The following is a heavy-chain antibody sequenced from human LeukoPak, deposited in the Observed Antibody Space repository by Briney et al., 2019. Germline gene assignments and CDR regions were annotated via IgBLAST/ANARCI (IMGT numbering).Heavy chain of an antibody. Sequence: TPSETLSLTCGVHGGSFSGYSCNWIRQPPGKGLEWIREINHRGSTNYNPSLKSRVTIPEDTSKKQFSLKLTSVTAADTAIYYCAGGPYCSGGTCSFYFYGLAVWGPGTAVTVSS. D-gene: IGHD2-15*01. V-gene: IGHV4-34*01. J-gene: IGHJ6*02. CDR2: INHRGST. CDR1: GGSFSGYS. CDR3: AGGPYCSGGTCSFYFYGLAV.